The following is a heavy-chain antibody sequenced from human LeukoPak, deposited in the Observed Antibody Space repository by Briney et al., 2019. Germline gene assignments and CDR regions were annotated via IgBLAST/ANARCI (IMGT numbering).Heavy chain of an antibody. CDR3: ARVSYYDSSGYPNWFDP. D-gene: IGHD3-22*01. CDR2: IYYSGST. CDR1: GGSISSYY. J-gene: IGHJ5*02. V-gene: IGHV4-59*08. Sequence: SETLSLTCTVSGGSISSYYWSWIRQPPGKGLEWIGYIYYSGSTNYNPSLKGRVTISVDTSKNQFSLKLSSVTAADTAVYYCARVSYYDSSGYPNWFDPWGQGTLVTVSS.